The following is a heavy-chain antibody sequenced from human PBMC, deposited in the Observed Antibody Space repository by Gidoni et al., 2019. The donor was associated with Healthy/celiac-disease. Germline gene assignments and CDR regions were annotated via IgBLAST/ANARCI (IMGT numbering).Heavy chain of an antibody. V-gene: IGHV3-21*01. Sequence: EVQLVESGGGLVKPGGSLRLSCAASGFTFSSYSMNWVRQAPGKGLEWVSSISSSSSYIYYADSVKGRFTISRDNAKNSLYLQMNSLRAEDTAVYYCARGTDYGSGKNWFDPWGQGTLVTVSS. J-gene: IGHJ5*02. CDR1: GFTFSSYS. CDR3: ARGTDYGSGKNWFDP. CDR2: ISSSSSYI. D-gene: IGHD3-10*01.